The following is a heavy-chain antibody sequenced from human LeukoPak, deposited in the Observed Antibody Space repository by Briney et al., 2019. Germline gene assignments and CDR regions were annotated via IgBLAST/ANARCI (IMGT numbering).Heavy chain of an antibody. CDR2: ISYDGSNK. Sequence: GGSLRLSCVASGFTFSSYAMHWVRQAPGKGLEWVALISYDGSNKYYADSVKGRFTISRDNSKNTLYLQTNSLRSEDTAVYYGAPDAPSTYSTPRGLYSSSVMDFWAKGPRSPSP. V-gene: IGHV3-30-3*01. D-gene: IGHD6-13*01. J-gene: IGHJ6*02. CDR3: APDAPSTYSTPRGLYSSSVMDF. CDR1: GFTFSSYA.